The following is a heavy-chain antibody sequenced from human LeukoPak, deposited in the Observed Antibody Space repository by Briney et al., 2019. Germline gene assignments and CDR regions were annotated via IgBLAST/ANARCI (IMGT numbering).Heavy chain of an antibody. D-gene: IGHD1/OR15-1a*01. CDR2: IRSKAYGGTT. J-gene: IGHJ6*03. V-gene: IGHV3-49*04. CDR3: TRDQRTDYYYYYMDV. CDR1: GFTFGDYA. Sequence: GGSLRLSCTTSGFTFGDYAMSWVRQAPGKGLEWVGFIRSKAYGGTTEYAASVKGRLTISRDDSKSIAYLQMNSLKTEDTAVYYCTRDQRTDYYYYYMDVWGKGTTVTVSS.